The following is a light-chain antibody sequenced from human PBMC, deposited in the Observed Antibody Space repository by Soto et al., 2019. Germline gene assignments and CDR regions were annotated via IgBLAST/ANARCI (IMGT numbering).Light chain of an antibody. CDR3: CSYTSSTSWG. CDR2: EAS. V-gene: IGLV2-14*01. J-gene: IGLJ2*01. CDR1: SSDIGAYDY. Sequence: QSALTQPASVSGSPGQSITISCTGTSSDIGAYDYVSWYQQHPGEAPQVMIYEASNRPSGVSNRFSGSKSGNTASLTISGLQAEDEADYYCCSYTSSTSWGFGGGTQLTV.